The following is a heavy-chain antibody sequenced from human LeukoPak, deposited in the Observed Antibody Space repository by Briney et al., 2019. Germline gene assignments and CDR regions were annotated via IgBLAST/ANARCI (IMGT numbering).Heavy chain of an antibody. CDR3: ARDSWDSSGLGTYYYYGMDV. CDR1: GFTFSSYS. V-gene: IGHV3-21*01. J-gene: IGHJ6*02. CDR2: ISSSSSYI. D-gene: IGHD6-19*01. Sequence: PGGSLRLSCAASGFTFSSYSMNWVRQAPGKGLERVSSISSSSSYIYYADSVKGRFTISRDNAKNSLYLQMNSLRAEDTAVYYCARDSWDSSGLGTYYYYGMDVWGQGTTVTVSS.